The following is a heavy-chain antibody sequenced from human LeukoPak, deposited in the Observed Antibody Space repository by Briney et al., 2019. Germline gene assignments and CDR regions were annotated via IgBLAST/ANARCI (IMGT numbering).Heavy chain of an antibody. D-gene: IGHD3-10*01. CDR3: AKDPNGSGSYSPYYFDY. Sequence: GGSLRLSCAASGFTFSSYAMSWVRQAPGKGLEWVSAISGSGGSTYYADSVKGRFTIFRDNSKNTLYLQMNSLRAEDTAVYYCAKDPNGSGSYSPYYFDYWGQGTLVTVSS. CDR2: ISGSGGST. V-gene: IGHV3-23*01. J-gene: IGHJ4*02. CDR1: GFTFSSYA.